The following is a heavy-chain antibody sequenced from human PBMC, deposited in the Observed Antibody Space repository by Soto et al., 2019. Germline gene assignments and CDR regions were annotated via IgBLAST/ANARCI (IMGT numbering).Heavy chain of an antibody. CDR3: ARDNEYSDDFWSGYYNYYYGMDV. D-gene: IGHD3-3*01. J-gene: IGHJ6*02. Sequence: QVQLVQSGAEVKKPGASVKVSCKASGYTFTSYGISWVRQAPGQGLEWMGWISAYNGNTNYAQKLQGRVTMTTDTSTSTAYMELRSLRSDGTAVYYCARDNEYSDDFWSGYYNYYYGMDVWGQGTTVTVSS. V-gene: IGHV1-18*01. CDR2: ISAYNGNT. CDR1: GYTFTSYG.